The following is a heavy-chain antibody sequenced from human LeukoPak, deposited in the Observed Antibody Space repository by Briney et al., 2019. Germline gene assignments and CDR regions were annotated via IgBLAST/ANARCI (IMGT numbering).Heavy chain of an antibody. D-gene: IGHD5/OR15-5a*01. CDR3: ARDLRGDAFDI. V-gene: IGHV7-4-1*02. J-gene: IGHJ3*02. CDR1: GYTFTSYA. Sequence: ASVKVSCKASGYTFTSYAMNWVRQAPGQGLKLMGWINTNTGNPTYAQGFTGRFVFSLDTSVSTAYLQISSLKAEDTAVYYCARDLRGDAFDIWGQGTMVTVSS. CDR2: INTNTGNP.